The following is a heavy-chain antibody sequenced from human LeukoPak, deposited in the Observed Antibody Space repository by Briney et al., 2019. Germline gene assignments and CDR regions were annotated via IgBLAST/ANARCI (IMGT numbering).Heavy chain of an antibody. CDR3: ARVGYYYDSSGYYYVFEY. D-gene: IGHD3-22*01. Sequence: GASVKVSCKASGYTFTSYAMHWVRQAPGQRLEWMGWINAGNGNTKYSQKFQGRVTITRDTSASTAYMELSSLRSEDTAVYYCARVGYYYDSSGYYYVFEYWGQGTLVTVSS. V-gene: IGHV1-3*01. CDR2: INAGNGNT. CDR1: GYTFTSYA. J-gene: IGHJ4*02.